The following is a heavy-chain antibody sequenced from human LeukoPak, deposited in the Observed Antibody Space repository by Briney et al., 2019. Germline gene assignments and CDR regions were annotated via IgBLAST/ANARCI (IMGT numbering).Heavy chain of an antibody. J-gene: IGHJ4*02. CDR2: ISSSGSTI. D-gene: IGHD3-10*01. CDR3: ARVPYGGRFGYFDY. CDR1: GFTFSSYE. V-gene: IGHV3-48*03. Sequence: GGSLRLSCAASGFTFSSYEMNWVRQAPGKGLEWVSYISSSGSTIYYADSVKGRFTISRDNAKNSLYLQMNSLRAEDTAVYYCARVPYGGRFGYFDYWGQGTLVTVSS.